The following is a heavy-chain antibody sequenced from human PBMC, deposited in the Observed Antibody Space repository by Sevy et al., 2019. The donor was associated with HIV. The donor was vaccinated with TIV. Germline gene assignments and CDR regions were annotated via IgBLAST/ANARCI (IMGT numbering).Heavy chain of an antibody. Sequence: GGSLRLSCAASGFTFSSYWMHWVRQAPGKGLVWVSRINSGGSSTTYADSGKGRFTFSRDDAKNTLYLQMNSLRAEDTAVYYCARPKGYGSGRYDYWGQGTLVTVSS. J-gene: IGHJ4*02. D-gene: IGHD6-19*01. CDR1: GFTFSSYW. V-gene: IGHV3-74*01. CDR3: ARPKGYGSGRYDY. CDR2: INSGGSST.